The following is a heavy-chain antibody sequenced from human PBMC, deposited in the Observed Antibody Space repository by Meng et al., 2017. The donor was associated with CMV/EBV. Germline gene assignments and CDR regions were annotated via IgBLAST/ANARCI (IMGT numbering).Heavy chain of an antibody. Sequence: SLKISCAASGFTFDDYAMHWVRQAPGKGLEWVSGISWNSGSIGYADSVKGRFTISRDNAKKSLYLQMNSLRAEDTALYYCAKDAAPSIAVAGAYYFDYWGQGTLVTVSS. D-gene: IGHD6-19*01. CDR1: GFTFDDYA. CDR2: ISWNSGSI. CDR3: AKDAAPSIAVAGAYYFDY. V-gene: IGHV3-9*01. J-gene: IGHJ4*02.